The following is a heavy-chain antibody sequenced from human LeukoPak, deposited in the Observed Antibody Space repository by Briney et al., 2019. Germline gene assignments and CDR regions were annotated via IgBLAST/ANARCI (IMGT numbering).Heavy chain of an antibody. CDR1: GGSISSYY. Sequence: SETLSLTCTVSGGSISSYYWSWIRQPPGKGLEWIGYIYYSGSTNYNPSLKSRVTLSVDTSKNQFSLKLSSVTAADTAVYYCARARYYYDSSGPYYFDYWGQGTLVTVSS. CDR3: ARARYYYDSSGPYYFDY. V-gene: IGHV4-59*01. J-gene: IGHJ4*02. CDR2: IYYSGST. D-gene: IGHD3-22*01.